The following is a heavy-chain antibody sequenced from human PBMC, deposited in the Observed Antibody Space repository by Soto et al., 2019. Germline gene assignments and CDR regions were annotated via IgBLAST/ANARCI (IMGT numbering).Heavy chain of an antibody. Sequence: PXETLSLTCTVSGGSIIRSDTYYWGWIRQPPGKGLEWIGSVYYSGITYYNPSLRSRVTISVDTSNNQFSLKLNSVTAADTAVYYCARGITGNMMRLNCFDPWGQGTLVTVSS. CDR2: VYYSGIT. CDR3: ARGITGNMMRLNCFDP. V-gene: IGHV4-39*01. CDR1: GGSIIRSDTYY. D-gene: IGHD1-20*01. J-gene: IGHJ5*02.